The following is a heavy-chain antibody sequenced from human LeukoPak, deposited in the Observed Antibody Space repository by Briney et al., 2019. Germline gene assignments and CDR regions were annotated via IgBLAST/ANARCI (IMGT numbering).Heavy chain of an antibody. J-gene: IGHJ6*02. Sequence: EASVKVSCKASGYTFTGYYMHWVRQAPGQGLEWMGWINPNSGGTNYAQKFQGRVTMTRDTSISTAYMELSRLRSDDTAVYYCARMFAYTVVIYYYYGMDVWGQGTTVTVSS. V-gene: IGHV1-2*02. D-gene: IGHD2-21*01. CDR2: INPNSGGT. CDR1: GYTFTGYY. CDR3: ARMFAYTVVIYYYYGMDV.